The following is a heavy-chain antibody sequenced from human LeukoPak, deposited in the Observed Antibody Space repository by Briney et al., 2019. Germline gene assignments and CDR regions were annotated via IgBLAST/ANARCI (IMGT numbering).Heavy chain of an antibody. Sequence: GSLRLSCAASGFTFSRYGMSWVRQAPGKGLEWVSAISGSGGRTYYADSVKGRFTISRDNSKNTLYLQMNSLRAEDTAVYNCAKGDFYGSGRDYYYYMDVWGKGTTVTISS. CDR1: GFTFSRYG. J-gene: IGHJ6*03. V-gene: IGHV3-23*01. D-gene: IGHD3-10*01. CDR3: AKGDFYGSGRDYYYYMDV. CDR2: ISGSGGRT.